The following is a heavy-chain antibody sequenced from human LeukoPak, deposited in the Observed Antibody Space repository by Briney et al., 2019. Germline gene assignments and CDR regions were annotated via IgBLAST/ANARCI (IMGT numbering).Heavy chain of an antibody. CDR3: ARGIASSRSVAIDL. V-gene: IGHV3-74*01. J-gene: IGHJ4*02. CDR1: DFTFSSHW. Sequence: GGSLRLSCAASDFTFSSHWMYWVRQAPGKGLVWVARLSGDGITTRHADSVKGRFAISRDNAKNTLYLQMNSLRVEDTALYYCARGIASSRSVAIDLWGQGTLVAVSS. CDR2: LSGDGITT. D-gene: IGHD6-13*01.